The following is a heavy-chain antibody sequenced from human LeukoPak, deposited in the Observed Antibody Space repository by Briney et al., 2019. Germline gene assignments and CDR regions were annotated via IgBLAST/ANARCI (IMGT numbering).Heavy chain of an antibody. CDR2: IYTSGST. D-gene: IGHD1-26*01. CDR3: ARGLSSRELLSYVYY. V-gene: IGHV4-4*07. J-gene: IGHJ4*02. Sequence: SETLSLTCTISGGSISSYYWSWIRQPAGKGLEWIGRIYTSGSTNYNPSLKSRVTMSVDTSKNQSSLKVSSVTAAGTAVYYCARGLSSRELLSYVYYWGTGTLVTVSS. CDR1: GGSISSYY.